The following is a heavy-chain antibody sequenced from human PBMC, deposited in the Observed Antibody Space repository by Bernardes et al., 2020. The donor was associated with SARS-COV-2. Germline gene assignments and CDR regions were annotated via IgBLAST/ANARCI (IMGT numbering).Heavy chain of an antibody. CDR1: GYTFTGYY. J-gene: IGHJ6*02. Sequence: ASVKDYCKASGYTFTGYYMHWVRQAPGQGLEWMGWINPNSGGTNYAQKFQGRVTMTRDTSISTAYMELSRLRSDDTAVYYCARVQQVYDIVATTHYYYGMDVWGQGTTVTVSS. CDR2: INPNSGGT. D-gene: IGHD5-12*01. CDR3: ARVQQVYDIVATTHYYYGMDV. V-gene: IGHV1-2*02.